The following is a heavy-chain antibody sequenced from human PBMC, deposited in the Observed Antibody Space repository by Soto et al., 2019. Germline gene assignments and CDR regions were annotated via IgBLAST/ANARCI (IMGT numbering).Heavy chain of an antibody. CDR3: TGGHYRSRI. J-gene: IGHJ4*02. CDR2: IKEDGSEE. CDR1: GFTFSDFW. D-gene: IGHD4-4*01. Sequence: GGSLRLSCIGSGFTFSDFWLNWVRQAPGKGLEWVANIKEDGSEEHYLDSVKGRFTISKDNAKNSLYLQMNSLGAEDTAVNYWTGGHYRSRIGGQGNLVTVSS. V-gene: IGHV3-7*04.